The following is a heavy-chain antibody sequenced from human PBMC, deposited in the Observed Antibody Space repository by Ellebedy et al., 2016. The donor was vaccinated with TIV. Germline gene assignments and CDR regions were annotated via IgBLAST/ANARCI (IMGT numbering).Heavy chain of an antibody. CDR2: INPDNGDT. Sequence: AASVKVSCKASGGTFSNDIITWVRQAPGQRPEWRGWINPDNGDTKHSQKVQARVTITRDTFASTAYMGLSSLRSEDTAVYHCARARGGCSGDGCYTDFDFWGQGTLVTVSS. D-gene: IGHD2-15*01. CDR3: ARARGGCSGDGCYTDFDF. CDR1: GGTFSNDI. V-gene: IGHV1-3*01. J-gene: IGHJ4*02.